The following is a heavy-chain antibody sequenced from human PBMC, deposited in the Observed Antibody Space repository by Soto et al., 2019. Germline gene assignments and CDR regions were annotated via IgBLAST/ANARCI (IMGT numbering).Heavy chain of an antibody. CDR3: ARVEGTRTTNFYHYMDV. J-gene: IGHJ6*03. Sequence: VQLVQSGAEVKRPGSSVKVSCQAPVGTFSDYNIAWVRQARGQGLEWVGRIIPKLGITNYAHKFQDRVRITADKATSTAYMELTSLRYEDTAAYFCARVEGTRTTNFYHYMDVWGEGTSVTVS. V-gene: IGHV1-69*02. CDR1: VGTFSDYN. CDR2: IIPKLGIT. D-gene: IGHD2-8*01.